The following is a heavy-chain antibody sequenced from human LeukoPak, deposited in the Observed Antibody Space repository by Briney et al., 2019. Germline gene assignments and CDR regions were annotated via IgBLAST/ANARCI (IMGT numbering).Heavy chain of an antibody. CDR1: GFTFSNYA. CDR3: VKDPGDYSSSSWFDP. D-gene: IGHD6-6*01. V-gene: IGHV3-64D*09. Sequence: GGSLRLSCSGSGFTFSNYAMHWVRQAPGKGLEYVSAISSNGGSTFYGDSVKGRFTISRDNSKNTVYLQMSSLRGEDTAVYYCVKDPGDYSSSSWFDPWGQGTLVTVSS. J-gene: IGHJ5*02. CDR2: ISSNGGST.